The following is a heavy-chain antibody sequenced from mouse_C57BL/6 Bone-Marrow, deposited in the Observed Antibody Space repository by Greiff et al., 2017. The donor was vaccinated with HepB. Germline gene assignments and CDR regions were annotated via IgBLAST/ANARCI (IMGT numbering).Heavy chain of an antibody. CDR2: INPGSGGT. D-gene: IGHD1-1*01. CDR1: GYAFTNYL. CDR3: ARGGTYYGSSSYYAMDY. Sequence: QVQLQQSGAELVRPGTSVKVSCKASGYAFTNYLIEWVKQRPGQGLEWIGVINPGSGGTNYNEKFKGKATLTADKSSSTAYMQLSSLTSEDSAVYFCARGGTYYGSSSYYAMDYWGQGTSVTVSS. J-gene: IGHJ4*01. V-gene: IGHV1-54*01.